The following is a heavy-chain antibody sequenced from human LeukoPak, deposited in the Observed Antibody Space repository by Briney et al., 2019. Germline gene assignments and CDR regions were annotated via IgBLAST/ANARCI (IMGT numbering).Heavy chain of an antibody. V-gene: IGHV1-2*02. D-gene: IGHD1-26*01. CDR1: GYTFTAYY. Sequence: ASVKVSCKASGYTFTAYYMHWVRQAPGQGLEWMGWIDPNSGGTKYAQIFQGRVTMTRDTSISTVYMELSRLRSDDTALYYCARGGGSYHVDYWGQGTLVTVSS. CDR3: ARGGGSYHVDY. J-gene: IGHJ4*02. CDR2: IDPNSGGT.